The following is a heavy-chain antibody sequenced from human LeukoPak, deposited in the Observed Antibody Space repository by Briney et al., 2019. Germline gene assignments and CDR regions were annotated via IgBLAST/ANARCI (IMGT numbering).Heavy chain of an antibody. CDR3: ARGAFGVLLSAFDI. J-gene: IGHJ3*02. Sequence: PSETLSLTCAVYGGSFSGYYWSWLRQPPGKGLEWIGEINHSGSTNYNPSLKSRVTISVDTSKNQFSLKLSSVTAADTAVYWCARGAFGVLLSAFDIWGQGTMVTVSS. V-gene: IGHV4-34*01. D-gene: IGHD3-3*01. CDR2: INHSGST. CDR1: GGSFSGYY.